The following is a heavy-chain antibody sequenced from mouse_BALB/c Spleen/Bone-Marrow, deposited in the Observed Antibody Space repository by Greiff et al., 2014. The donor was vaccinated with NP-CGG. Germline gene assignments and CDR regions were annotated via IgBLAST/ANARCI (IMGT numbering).Heavy chain of an antibody. CDR1: GYSITSGYF. CDR2: ISYDGSN. J-gene: IGHJ2*01. Sequence: EVQLQQSGPGLVKPSQSLSLTCSVTGYSITSGYFWNWIRQFPGSKLEWTGYISYDGSNNYNPSLKNRISITRDTSKNQFFLKLSSVTSEDTATYYCARTYYRYGAYYFDCWGQGTTLTVSS. CDR3: ARTYYRYGAYYFDC. V-gene: IGHV3-6*02. D-gene: IGHD2-14*01.